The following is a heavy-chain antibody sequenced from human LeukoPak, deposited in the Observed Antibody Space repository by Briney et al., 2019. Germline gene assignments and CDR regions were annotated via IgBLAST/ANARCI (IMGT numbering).Heavy chain of an antibody. CDR1: GFTFSSYS. CDR2: ISSSSSYI. J-gene: IGHJ4*02. Sequence: GGSLRLSCEASGFTFSSYSMNWVRQAPGKGLEWVSSISSSSSYIYYADSVKGRFTISRDNAKNSLYLQMNSLRAEDTAIYYCARDAVDTATYFDSWGQGTLVTVSS. V-gene: IGHV3-21*01. CDR3: ARDAVDTATYFDS. D-gene: IGHD5-18*01.